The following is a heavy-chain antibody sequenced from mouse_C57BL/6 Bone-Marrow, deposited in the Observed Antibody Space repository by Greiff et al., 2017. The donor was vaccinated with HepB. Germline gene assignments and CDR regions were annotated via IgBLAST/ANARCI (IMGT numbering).Heavy chain of an antibody. Sequence: VKLVESGPGLVAPSQSLSITCTVPGFSLTSYGVHWVRKPQGKGLEWRVVIWRDGSTTYNSALKSRLSISKDNYMSQVFLKMNSLQTDDTAMYYCARHRVIYYGNHDYAMDYWGQGTSVTVSS. CDR1: GFSLTSYG. J-gene: IGHJ4*01. CDR2: IWRDGST. V-gene: IGHV2-6-1*01. D-gene: IGHD2-1*01. CDR3: ARHRVIYYGNHDYAMDY.